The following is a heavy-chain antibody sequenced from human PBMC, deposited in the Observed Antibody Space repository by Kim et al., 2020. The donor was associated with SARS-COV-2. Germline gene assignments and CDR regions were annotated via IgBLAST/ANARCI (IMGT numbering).Heavy chain of an antibody. CDR1: GGSISSGGYS. D-gene: IGHD3-16*01. CDR3: ARDFGYAKNDAFDI. J-gene: IGHJ3*02. CDR2: IYHSGST. Sequence: SETLSLTCAVSGGSISSGGYSWSWIRQPPGMGLEWIGYIYHSGSTYYNPSLKSRVTISVDRSKNQFSLKLSSVNAADTAVYYCARDFGYAKNDAFDIWGQGTMVTVSS. V-gene: IGHV4-30-2*01.